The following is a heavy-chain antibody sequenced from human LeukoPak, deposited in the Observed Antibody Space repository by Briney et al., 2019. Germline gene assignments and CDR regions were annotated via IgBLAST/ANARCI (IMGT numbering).Heavy chain of an antibody. CDR3: ARVSVVVPAAIMNAAFDI. J-gene: IGHJ3*02. D-gene: IGHD2-2*01. Sequence: GGSLRLSCEPPGFTSIDYYMSWIRQAPGKGLEWVSYISSRSSYTNYADSVRGGFTISRENAKNSLCLQMNRLRAENTAVYYCARVSVVVPAAIMNAAFDIWGQGTMVTVSS. CDR1: GFTSIDYY. CDR2: ISSRSSYT. V-gene: IGHV3-11*06.